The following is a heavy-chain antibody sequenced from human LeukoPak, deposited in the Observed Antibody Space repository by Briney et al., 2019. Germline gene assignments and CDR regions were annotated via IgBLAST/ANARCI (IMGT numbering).Heavy chain of an antibody. J-gene: IGHJ6*03. Sequence: PGGSLRLSCAASGFTFSSYSMNWVRQAPGTGLEWVSGFSVSDGTTHYADSVKGRFTMSRDNSRNTLYLQMNSLRAEDTAVYYCAKFSRSIVPPEGHFYYMDVWGKGTTVTISS. D-gene: IGHD3-3*02. CDR2: FSVSDGTT. V-gene: IGHV3-23*01. CDR1: GFTFSSYS. CDR3: AKFSRSIVPPEGHFYYMDV.